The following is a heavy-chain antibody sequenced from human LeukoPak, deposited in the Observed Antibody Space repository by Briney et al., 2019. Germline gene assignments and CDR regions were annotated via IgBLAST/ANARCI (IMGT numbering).Heavy chain of an antibody. CDR2: IFHSESV. J-gene: IGHJ4*02. D-gene: IGHD3-3*01. V-gene: IGHV4-4*01. CDR1: GFSFSDYT. Sequence: GSLRLSCAASGFSFSDYTMHWVRQTPEKGLEWIGEIFHSESVNSNPSLESRLTISLDKSKNHFSLELTSVTAADTALYFCAREIFGARAFEYWGQGILVTVSS. CDR3: AREIFGARAFEY.